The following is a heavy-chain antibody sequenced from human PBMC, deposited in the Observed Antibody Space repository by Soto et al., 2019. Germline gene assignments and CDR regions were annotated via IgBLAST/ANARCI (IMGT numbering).Heavy chain of an antibody. D-gene: IGHD6-13*01. V-gene: IGHV6-1*01. Sequence: QVQLQQSGPGLVKPSQTLSLTCAISGDIVSSNDAVWNWIRQSPSRGLEWLGRTYYRSIWQTEYAVSLKGRIAITTDASKNQFSLQLISVTPEYTAMYYCARLVGNSWLDHWGQGTLVTVSA. CDR1: GDIVSSNDAV. J-gene: IGHJ1*01. CDR3: ARLVGNSWLDH. CDR2: TYYRSIWQT.